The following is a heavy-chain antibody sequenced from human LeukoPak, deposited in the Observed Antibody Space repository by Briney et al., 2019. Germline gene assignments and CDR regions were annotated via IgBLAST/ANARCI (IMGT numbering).Heavy chain of an antibody. CDR1: GGSISSSSYY. CDR2: IYYSGST. J-gene: IGHJ6*02. CDR3: ARAAGGYCSGGSCSLYFYYGMDV. D-gene: IGHD2-15*01. Sequence: SETLSLTCTVSGGSISSSSYYWGWIRQPPGKGLEWIGSIYYSGSTYYNPSLKSRVTISVDTSKNQFSLKLSSVTAADTAVYYCARAAGGYCSGGSCSLYFYYGMDVWGQGTTVTVSS. V-gene: IGHV4-39*07.